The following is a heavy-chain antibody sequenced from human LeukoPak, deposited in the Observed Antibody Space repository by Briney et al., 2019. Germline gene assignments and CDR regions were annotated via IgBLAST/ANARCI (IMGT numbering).Heavy chain of an antibody. J-gene: IGHJ4*02. CDR1: GFTFSYYP. CDR3: AKVWVTYYDRGIFDS. Sequence: PGGSLRLSCVASGFTFSYYPLSWVRQAPGKGLEWVAAIGSASGTKYYADSVKGRFAISRDDSKSTLYLQMSSLRGEDTAAYYCAKVWVTYYDRGIFDSWGQGTQVTVSS. D-gene: IGHD3-22*01. CDR2: IGSASGTK. V-gene: IGHV3-23*01.